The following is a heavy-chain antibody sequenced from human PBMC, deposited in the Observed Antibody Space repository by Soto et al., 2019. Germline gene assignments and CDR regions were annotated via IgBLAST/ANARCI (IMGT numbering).Heavy chain of an antibody. CDR2: IVYDGSNK. D-gene: IGHD3-16*01. CDR1: GFTFSSYA. CDR3: AKDVGGGLRPNLFDP. J-gene: IGHJ5*02. Sequence: QVQLVESGGGVVQPGRSLRLSCAASGFTFSSYAMHWVRQAPGKGLEWVAGIVYDGSNKYYADSVKGRFTISRDNSKNTLYLQMNSLRTEDTAVYYCAKDVGGGLRPNLFDPWGQGTLVTVSS. V-gene: IGHV3-30*18.